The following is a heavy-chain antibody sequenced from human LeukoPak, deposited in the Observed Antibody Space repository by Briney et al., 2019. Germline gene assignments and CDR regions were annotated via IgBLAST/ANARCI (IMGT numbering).Heavy chain of an antibody. J-gene: IGHJ4*02. CDR3: ARQVNSMAGTHFDV. D-gene: IGHD6-19*01. V-gene: IGHV4-39*01. CDR1: SGSIGSSNYY. CDR2: IYYSGIA. Sequence: SETLSLTCTVSSGSIGSSNYYWGWIRQPPGKGLEWIGSIYYSGIAYYNPTLKSRVTISVDASKSHFSLRLSSVTAAETAVYYCARQVNSMAGTHFDVWGLGTLVPVSS.